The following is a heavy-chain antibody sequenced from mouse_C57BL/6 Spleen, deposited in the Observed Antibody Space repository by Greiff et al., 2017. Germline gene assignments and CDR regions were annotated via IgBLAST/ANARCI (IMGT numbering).Heavy chain of an antibody. CDR2: INPSSGYT. V-gene: IGHV1-4*01. CDR3: ARLDSSDWYFDV. J-gene: IGHJ1*03. CDR1: GYTFTSYT. D-gene: IGHD1-1*01. Sequence: VQLQQSGAELARPGASVKMSCKASGYTFTSYTMHWVKQRPGQGLEWIGYINPSSGYTKYNQKFKDKATLTADKSSSTAYMQLSRLTSEDSAVYYCARLDSSDWYFDVWGTGTTVTVSS.